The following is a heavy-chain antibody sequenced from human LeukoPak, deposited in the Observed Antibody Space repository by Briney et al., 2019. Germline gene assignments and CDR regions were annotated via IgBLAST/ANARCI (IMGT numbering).Heavy chain of an antibody. CDR1: GFTFDDCG. CDR3: ARGARGVSGYYFDF. J-gene: IGHJ4*02. Sequence: GGSLRLSCAASGFTFDDCGMSWVRQAPGKGLEWVSGINWNGGSTGYADSVKGRFTISRDNAKNSLYPQMNSLRAEDTALYYCARGARGVSGYYFDFWGQGTLVTVSS. V-gene: IGHV3-20*04. CDR2: INWNGGST. D-gene: IGHD3-10*01.